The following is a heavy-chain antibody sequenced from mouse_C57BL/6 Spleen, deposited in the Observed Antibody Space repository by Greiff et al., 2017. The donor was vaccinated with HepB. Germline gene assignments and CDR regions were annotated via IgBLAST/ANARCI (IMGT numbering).Heavy chain of an antibody. V-gene: IGHV1-50*01. CDR2: IDPSDSYT. CDR1: GYTFTSYW. J-gene: IGHJ3*01. CDR3: ARGGSGSWFGY. D-gene: IGHD1-1*02. Sequence: QVQLQQPGAELVKPGASVKLSCKASGYTFTSYWMQWVKQRPGQGLEWIGEIDPSDSYTNYNQKFKGKATLTVDTSSSTAYMQLSSLTSEDSAVYYCARGGSGSWFGYWGQGTLVTVSA.